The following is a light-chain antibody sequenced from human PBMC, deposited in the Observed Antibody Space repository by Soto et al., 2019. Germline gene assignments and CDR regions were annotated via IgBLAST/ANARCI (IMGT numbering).Light chain of an antibody. CDR3: SSYVGSNNLE. CDR2: EVT. Sequence: QSALTQPPSASGSPGQSVTISCTGATIGLVGYNYVSWYQQHPGKAPKLIIYEVTKRPSGVPDRFSGSKSGDTASLTASGLQAADEADYYCSSYVGSNNLEFGGGTQLTVL. J-gene: IGLJ3*02. V-gene: IGLV2-8*01. CDR1: TIGLVGYNY.